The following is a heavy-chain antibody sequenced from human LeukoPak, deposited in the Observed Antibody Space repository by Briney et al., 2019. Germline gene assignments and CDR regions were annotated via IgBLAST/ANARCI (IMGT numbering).Heavy chain of an antibody. CDR1: GFTFSSYA. CDR3: AKDGIAARLGNYYHYMDV. J-gene: IGHJ6*03. D-gene: IGHD6-6*01. V-gene: IGHV3-23*01. Sequence: GGSLRLSCAASGFTFSSYAMSWVRQAPGKGLEWVSAISGSGGSTYYADSVKGRFTISRDNSKNTLYLQMNSLRAEDTAVYYCAKDGIAARLGNYYHYMDVWGKGTTVTVSS. CDR2: ISGSGGST.